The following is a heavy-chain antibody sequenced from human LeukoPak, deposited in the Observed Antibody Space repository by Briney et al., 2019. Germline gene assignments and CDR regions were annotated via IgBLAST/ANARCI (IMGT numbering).Heavy chain of an antibody. CDR2: ISGSGGST. CDR1: GFTFSSYA. Sequence: GGSLRLSCAASGFTFSSYAMSWVRQAPGKGLEWVSAISGSGGSTYYADSVKGRFTISRDNSKNTLYLQMNSLRAEDTAVYYCARDLRGDSSGYYHDYWGQGTLVTVSS. V-gene: IGHV3-23*01. CDR3: ARDLRGDSSGYYHDY. J-gene: IGHJ4*02. D-gene: IGHD3-22*01.